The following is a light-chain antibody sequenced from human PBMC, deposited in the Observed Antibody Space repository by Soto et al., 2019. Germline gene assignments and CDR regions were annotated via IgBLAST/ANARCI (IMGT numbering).Light chain of an antibody. CDR2: DAS. CDR3: QQYKTYPT. CDR1: QSISTW. V-gene: IGKV1-5*01. J-gene: IGKJ2*01. Sequence: DIQMTQSPSTLSASVGDRVTITCRASQSISTWLDWYQQKPGKAPKVLIYDASSLQSGVPSRLSGHGSGTDFTLTISSMQPDDSAIYYCQQYKTYPTFGQGTKLEIK.